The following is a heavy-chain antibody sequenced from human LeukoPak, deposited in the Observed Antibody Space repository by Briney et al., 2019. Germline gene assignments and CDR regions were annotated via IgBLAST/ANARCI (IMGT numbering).Heavy chain of an antibody. J-gene: IGHJ4*02. D-gene: IGHD1-26*01. CDR2: IYHSGST. CDR1: GYSISSGYY. Sequence: SETLSLTCTVSGYSISSGYYWGWIRQPPGKGLEWIGSIYHSGSTYYNPSLKSRVTISVDTSKKQFSLKLSSVTAADTAVYYCASRNSGSYYGRYDWGQGTLVTVSS. CDR3: ASRNSGSYYGRYD. V-gene: IGHV4-38-2*02.